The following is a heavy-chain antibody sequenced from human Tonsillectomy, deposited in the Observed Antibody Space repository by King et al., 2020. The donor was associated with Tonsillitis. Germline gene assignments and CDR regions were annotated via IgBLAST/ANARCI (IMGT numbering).Heavy chain of an antibody. CDR2: IYTSGST. CDR3: ARENVDTAMAIDY. J-gene: IGHJ4*02. D-gene: IGHD5-18*01. Sequence: QLQESGPGLVKPSQTLSLTCTVSVGSISSGSFYWSWIRQPAGKGLEWGGRIYTSGSTTYNPSLNSRVTISVDTPTSQLSLKRSSVTAADTAVYYCARENVDTAMAIDYWGQGTLVTVSS. V-gene: IGHV4-61*02. CDR1: VGSISSGSFY.